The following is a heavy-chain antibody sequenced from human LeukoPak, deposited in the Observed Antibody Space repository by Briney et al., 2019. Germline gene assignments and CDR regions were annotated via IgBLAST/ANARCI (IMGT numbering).Heavy chain of an antibody. CDR3: AISSGRHYYYYYYMDV. CDR1: GGSISSSSYY. D-gene: IGHD3-10*01. CDR2: IYYSGST. Sequence: SETLSLTCTVSGGSISSSSYYWGWIRQPPGKGLEWIGSIYYSGSTYYNPSLKSRVTISVDTSKNQFSLKLSSVTAADTAVYYCAISSGRHYYYYYYMDVWGKGTTVTISS. J-gene: IGHJ6*03. V-gene: IGHV4-39*01.